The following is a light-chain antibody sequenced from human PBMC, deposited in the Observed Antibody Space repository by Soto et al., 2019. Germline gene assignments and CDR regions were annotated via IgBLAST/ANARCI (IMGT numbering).Light chain of an antibody. J-gene: IGKJ4*01. CDR2: KAS. V-gene: IGKV1-5*03. Sequence: DIQMTQSPSTLSASVGDRVTITCRASQSISSWLAWYQQKPGKAPKLLIYKASSLESGVPSRFSGSGSGTEFTLTISSLQPDDFATYYCQQHNSYSPLTFGGGTKVDIK. CDR1: QSISSW. CDR3: QQHNSYSPLT.